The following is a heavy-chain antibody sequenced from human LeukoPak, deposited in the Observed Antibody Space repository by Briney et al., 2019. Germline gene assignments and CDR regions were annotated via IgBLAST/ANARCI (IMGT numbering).Heavy chain of an antibody. Sequence: GGSLRLSCTASGFTFGDYAMSWVRQATGKGLEWVGFIRSKAYGGTTEYAASVKGRFTISRDDSKSIAYLQMNSLKTEDTAVYYCTRTYYYYGMDVWGKGTTVTVSS. CDR2: IRSKAYGGTT. J-gene: IGHJ6*04. V-gene: IGHV3-49*04. CDR1: GFTFGDYA. CDR3: TRTYYYYGMDV.